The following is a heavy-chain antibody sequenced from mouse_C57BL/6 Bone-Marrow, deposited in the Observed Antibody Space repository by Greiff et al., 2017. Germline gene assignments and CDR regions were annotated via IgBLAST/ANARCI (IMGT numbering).Heavy chain of an antibody. CDR1: GYTFTSYW. D-gene: IGHD2-1*01. J-gene: IGHJ1*03. Sequence: VQLQQPGAELVKPGASVKLSCKASGYTFTSYWMHWVKQRPGRGLEWIGRIDPNSGGTKYNEKFKSKATLTVDKPSSPAYMQLSSLTSEDSAVYYCAHGNYFYWYFAVWGTGTTVTGSS. CDR3: AHGNYFYWYFAV. CDR2: IDPNSGGT. V-gene: IGHV1-72*01.